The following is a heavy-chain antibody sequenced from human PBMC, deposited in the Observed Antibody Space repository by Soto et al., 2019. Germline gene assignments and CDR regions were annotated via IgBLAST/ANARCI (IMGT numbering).Heavy chain of an antibody. J-gene: IGHJ6*02. CDR1: GFTFSDYY. Sequence: VGSLRLSCAASGFTFSDYYMSWIRQAPGKGLEWVSYISSSSSYTNYADSVKGRFTISRDNAKNSLYLQMNSLRAEDTAVYYCAKYSSSWRRYYYYGMDVWGQGTTVTVS. D-gene: IGHD6-13*01. CDR2: ISSSSSYT. CDR3: AKYSSSWRRYYYYGMDV. V-gene: IGHV3-11*06.